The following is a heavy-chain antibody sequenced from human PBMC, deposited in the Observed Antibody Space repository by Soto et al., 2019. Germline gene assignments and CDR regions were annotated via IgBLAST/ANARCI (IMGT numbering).Heavy chain of an antibody. Sequence: QVQLVQSGAEVQKPGSSVKVSCKASGGTFSSYAISWVRQAPGQGLEWMGGIIPIFGTANYAQKFQGRVTITADESTSTAYMELSSLRSEDTAVYYCARVSRPYYYDSSGYSGWFDPWGQGTLVTVSS. CDR3: ARVSRPYYYDSSGYSGWFDP. V-gene: IGHV1-69*01. CDR1: GGTFSSYA. D-gene: IGHD3-22*01. CDR2: IIPIFGTA. J-gene: IGHJ5*02.